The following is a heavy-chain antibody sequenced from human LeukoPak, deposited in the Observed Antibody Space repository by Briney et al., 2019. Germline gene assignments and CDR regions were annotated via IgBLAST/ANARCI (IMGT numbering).Heavy chain of an antibody. J-gene: IGHJ4*02. D-gene: IGHD2-15*01. Sequence: GGSLRLSCAASGFTFSSYAMHWVRQAPGKGLEWVAVISYDGSNKYYADSVKGRFTISRDNSKNTLYLQMNSLRAEDTAVYYCARHGATGVVWGSYFDYWGQGTLVTVSS. V-gene: IGHV3-30*04. CDR3: ARHGATGVVWGSYFDY. CDR1: GFTFSSYA. CDR2: ISYDGSNK.